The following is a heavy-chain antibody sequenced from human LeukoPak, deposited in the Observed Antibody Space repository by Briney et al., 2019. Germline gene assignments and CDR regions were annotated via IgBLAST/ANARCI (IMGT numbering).Heavy chain of an antibody. CDR2: INHSGST. J-gene: IGHJ6*02. CDR3: ARHDPVGYYLRGMDV. Sequence: PSETLSLTCAVYGGSFSGYYWSWIRQPPGKGLEWVGEINHSGSTNYNPSLKSRVTISVDTSKNQFSLNLSSVSAADTAVYYCARHDPVGYYLRGMDVWGQGTTVTVSS. CDR1: GGSFSGYY. V-gene: IGHV4-34*01. D-gene: IGHD2-15*01.